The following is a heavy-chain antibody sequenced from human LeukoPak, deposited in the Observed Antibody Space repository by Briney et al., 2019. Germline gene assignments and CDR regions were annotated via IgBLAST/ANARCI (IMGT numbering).Heavy chain of an antibody. CDR3: GRVALDTSMIHC. D-gene: IGHD5-18*01. Sequence: GGSLRLSRAASGFTFSDYEMNWVRQAPGKGLEWVSYISSSGNTIFYADSVKGRFTISRDDAENSLYLQMNSLRVEDTAVYYCGRVALDTSMIHCWGQGTLVTVSS. CDR1: GFTFSDYE. J-gene: IGHJ4*02. CDR2: ISSSGNTI. V-gene: IGHV3-48*03.